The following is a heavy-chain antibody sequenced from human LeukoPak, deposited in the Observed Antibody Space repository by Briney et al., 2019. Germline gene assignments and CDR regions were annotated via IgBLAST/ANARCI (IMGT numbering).Heavy chain of an antibody. Sequence: SETLSLTCTVSGGSISSYYWSWIRQPAGKGLEWIGRIYTSGSTNYKSSLKSRVTMSVDTSKNQYSLKLSSVTAADTALYYCARVSSSWYQDWYFDLWGRGTLVTVSS. CDR1: GGSISSYY. J-gene: IGHJ2*01. CDR2: IYTSGST. CDR3: ARVSSSWYQDWYFDL. D-gene: IGHD6-13*01. V-gene: IGHV4-4*07.